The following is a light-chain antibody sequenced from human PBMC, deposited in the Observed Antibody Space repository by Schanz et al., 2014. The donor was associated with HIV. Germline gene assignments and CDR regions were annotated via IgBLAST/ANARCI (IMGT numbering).Light chain of an antibody. Sequence: QSVLTQPPSASGTPGQRVTISCSGSSSNFRSNAVNWYQQLPGTAPKLVIYSNNQRPSGVPGRLSGSKSGTSASLAISGLQSEDEADYYCAGWDDSLNVWVFGGGTKLTVL. CDR3: AGWDDSLNVWV. CDR2: SNN. J-gene: IGLJ3*02. CDR1: SSNFRSNA. V-gene: IGLV1-44*01.